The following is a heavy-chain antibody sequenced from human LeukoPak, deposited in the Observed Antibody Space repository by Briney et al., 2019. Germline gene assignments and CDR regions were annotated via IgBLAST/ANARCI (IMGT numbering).Heavy chain of an antibody. J-gene: IGHJ4*02. D-gene: IGHD3-9*01. V-gene: IGHV4-59*01. CDR3: ARVQESQIDYYFDY. Sequence: SETQSLTCTVSGASISSYYWSWIRQPPGKSLEWIGYIYYSGSTNYNPSLKSRVTISVETSKNQFSLKLSSVTAADTAVYYCARVQESQIDYYFDYWGQGTLVTVSS. CDR2: IYYSGST. CDR1: GASISSYY.